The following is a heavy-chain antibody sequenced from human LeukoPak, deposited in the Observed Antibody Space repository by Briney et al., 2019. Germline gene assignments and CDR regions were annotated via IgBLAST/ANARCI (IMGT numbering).Heavy chain of an antibody. Sequence: GGSLRLSCAASGFSFSFYSMNWARQAPGKGLEWVSSISRSSDFMSYADSLKGRFTISRDNAKNSLYLQMNSLRAEDTAVYYCAELGITMIGGVWGKGTTVTISS. D-gene: IGHD3-10*02. J-gene: IGHJ6*04. CDR1: GFSFSFYS. CDR3: AELGITMIGGV. CDR2: ISRSSDFM. V-gene: IGHV3-21*01.